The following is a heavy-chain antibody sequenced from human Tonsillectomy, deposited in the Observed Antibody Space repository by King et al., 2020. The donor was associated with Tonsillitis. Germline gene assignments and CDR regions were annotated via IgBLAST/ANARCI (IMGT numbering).Heavy chain of an antibody. CDR3: ARGSDILTGGSLFDP. CDR1: GASISSGSYY. CDR2: IYTSGSI. D-gene: IGHD3-9*01. J-gene: IGHJ5*02. Sequence: QLQESGPGLVKPSQTLSLTCTVSGASISSGSYYWSWIRQPAGKGLEWIGRIYTSGSINYNPSLESRLTMSVDTPKNQLSQKLSSVTAADTAVYYCARGSDILTGGSLFDPWGQGTLVTVSS. V-gene: IGHV4-61*02.